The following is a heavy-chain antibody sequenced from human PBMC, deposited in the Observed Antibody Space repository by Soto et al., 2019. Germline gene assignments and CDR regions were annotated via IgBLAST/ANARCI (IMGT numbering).Heavy chain of an antibody. D-gene: IGHD2-2*02. CDR2: IYPGDSDT. Sequence: PGESLKISCKGSGYSFTSYWIGWVRQMPGKGLEWMGIIYPGDSDTRYSPSFQGQVTIADDKSISTAYLQWSSLKASDTAMYYCARPWCSGTSCYRGVDYGMDVWGQGTTVTVSS. J-gene: IGHJ6*02. V-gene: IGHV5-51*01. CDR1: GYSFTSYW. CDR3: ARPWCSGTSCYRGVDYGMDV.